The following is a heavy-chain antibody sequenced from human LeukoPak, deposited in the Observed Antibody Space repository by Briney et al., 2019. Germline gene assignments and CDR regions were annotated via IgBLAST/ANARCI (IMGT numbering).Heavy chain of an antibody. CDR1: GFTFSNYW. CDR2: IKQDGSEK. J-gene: IGHJ4*02. CDR3: ARDGYYGSGSYPYFDC. V-gene: IGHV3-7*03. Sequence: GGSVRLSCAASGFTFSNYWMSWVRQAPAGKGLEWVANIKQDGSEKYYMDSVEGRFTISRDNAKNSLYLQMNSLRAEDTAVYYCARDGYYGSGSYPYFDCWGQGTLVTVSS. D-gene: IGHD3-10*01.